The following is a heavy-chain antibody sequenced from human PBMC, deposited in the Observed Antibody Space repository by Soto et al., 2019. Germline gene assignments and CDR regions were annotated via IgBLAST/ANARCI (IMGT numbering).Heavy chain of an antibody. V-gene: IGHV3-21*01. J-gene: IGHJ3*02. CDR3: ARHRGIAAAVDQDAFDI. CDR1: GFTFSSYS. Sequence: PGGSLRLSCAASGFTFSSYSMNWVRQAPGKGLEWVSSISSSSSYIYYADSVKGRFTISRDNAKNSLYLQMNSLRAEDTAVYYCARHRGIAAAVDQDAFDIWGQGTMVTVSS. D-gene: IGHD6-13*01. CDR2: ISSSSSYI.